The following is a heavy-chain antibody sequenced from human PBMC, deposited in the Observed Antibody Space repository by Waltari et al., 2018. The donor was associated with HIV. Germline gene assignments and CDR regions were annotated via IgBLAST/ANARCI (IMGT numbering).Heavy chain of an antibody. CDR1: GFTFGDYA. CDR2: IRSKTDGGTK. J-gene: IGHJ4*02. Sequence: EVQLVESGGGLVQSGRSLRLSCTASGFTFGDYALSWFRQAPGKGREWVGCIRSKTDGGTKEHAASVKDRFTISRDDSKSIAYLQMNSLKTEDTAVYYCSRSRGYSYGYADYWGQGTLVTVSS. CDR3: SRSRGYSYGYADY. D-gene: IGHD5-18*01. V-gene: IGHV3-49*03.